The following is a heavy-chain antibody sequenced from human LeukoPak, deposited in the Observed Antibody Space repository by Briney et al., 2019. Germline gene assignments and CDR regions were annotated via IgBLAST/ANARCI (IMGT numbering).Heavy chain of an antibody. D-gene: IGHD3-3*01. Sequence: HPGGSLRLSCAASGFTFSSYSMNWVRQAPGKGLEWVSYISSSSSTIYYADSVKGRFTISRDNAKNSLYLQMNSLRAEDTAVYYCARAAIFRYFDYWGQGTLVTVSS. J-gene: IGHJ4*02. CDR2: ISSSSSTI. CDR1: GFTFSSYS. CDR3: ARAAIFRYFDY. V-gene: IGHV3-48*01.